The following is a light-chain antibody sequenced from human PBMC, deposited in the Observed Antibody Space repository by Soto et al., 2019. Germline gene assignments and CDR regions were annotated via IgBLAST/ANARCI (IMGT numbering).Light chain of an antibody. Sequence: DLLLTQSPDSLAVSLGERATINCKSSQSVLYSSNNKNYLAWYQQKPGQPPKLLIYWASTRESGVPDRFSGSGSGTDFTLTISSLQAEDVAVYYCQQYYSTPRTFGQGTKVDI. CDR3: QQYYSTPRT. CDR2: WAS. CDR1: QSVLYSSNNKNY. V-gene: IGKV4-1*01. J-gene: IGKJ1*01.